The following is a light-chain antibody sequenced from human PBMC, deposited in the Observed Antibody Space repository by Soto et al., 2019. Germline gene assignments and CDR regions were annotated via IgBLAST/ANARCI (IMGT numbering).Light chain of an antibody. Sequence: QSALTQPASVSGSPGQSITISCTGTSSDVGTYNLVSWYQQHPDKAPKLIIYEVSKRPSGVSNRFSGSKSGNTASLTISGLQAEDEADYYCCSYAGGTTYVVFGGGTQLT. CDR3: CSYAGGTTYVV. J-gene: IGLJ2*01. CDR2: EVS. CDR1: SSDVGTYNL. V-gene: IGLV2-23*02.